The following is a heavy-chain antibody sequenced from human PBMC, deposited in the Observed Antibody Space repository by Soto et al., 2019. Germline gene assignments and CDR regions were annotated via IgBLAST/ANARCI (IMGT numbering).Heavy chain of an antibody. J-gene: IGHJ4*02. CDR3: AKDIHDYGDYGGLAY. D-gene: IGHD4-17*01. CDR2: ISWNSGSI. V-gene: IGHV3-9*01. CDR1: GFTFDDYA. Sequence: GGSLRLSCAASGFTFDDYAMHWVRQAPGKGLEWVSGISWNSGSIGYADSVKGRFTISRDNAKNSLYLQMNSLRAEDTALYYCAKDIHDYGDYGGLAYWGQGTLVTVSS.